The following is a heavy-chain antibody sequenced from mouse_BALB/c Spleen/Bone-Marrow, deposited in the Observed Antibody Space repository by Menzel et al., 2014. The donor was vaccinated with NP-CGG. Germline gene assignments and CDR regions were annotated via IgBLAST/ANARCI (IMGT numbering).Heavy chain of an antibody. D-gene: IGHD3-1*01. V-gene: IGHV1-77*01. J-gene: IGHJ4*01. CDR1: GYTFTDYV. CDR2: IYPGSGST. Sequence: AQLQQSGPELVKPGASVKMSCKASGYTFTDYVISWVKQRTGQGLEWIGEIYPGSGSTYYNEKFKGKATLTADKSSNTAYMQLSSLTSEDSAVYFCARGLGLPFYAMDYWGQGTSVTVSS. CDR3: ARGLGLPFYAMDY.